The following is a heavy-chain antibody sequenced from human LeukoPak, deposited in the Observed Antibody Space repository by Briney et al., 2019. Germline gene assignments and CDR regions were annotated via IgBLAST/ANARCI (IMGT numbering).Heavy chain of an antibody. CDR1: GGSISSGGYS. D-gene: IGHD3-10*01. CDR3: ARDPVPYYYGSGTPS. V-gene: IGHV4-30-2*01. CDR2: IYHSGST. Sequence: SQTLSLTCAVSGGSISSGGYSWSWIRQPPGKGLEWIGYIYHSGSTYYNPSLKSRVTISVDTSKSQFSLNLSSVTAADTAVYYCARDPVPYYYGSGTPSWGQGTLVTVSS. J-gene: IGHJ5*02.